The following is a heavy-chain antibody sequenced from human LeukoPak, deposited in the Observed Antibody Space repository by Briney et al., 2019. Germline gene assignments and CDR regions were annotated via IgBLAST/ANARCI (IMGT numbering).Heavy chain of an antibody. V-gene: IGHV1-18*01. CDR1: GYTFTSYG. CDR3: ARDLGDILTGYYSGENLDY. J-gene: IGHJ4*02. Sequence: ASVKVSCKASGYTFTSYGISWVRQAPGQGLEWMGWISAYNGNTNYAQKLQGRVTMTTDTSTSTAYMELRSLRSDDTAVYYCARDLGDILTGYYSGENLDYWGQGTLVTVTS. CDR2: ISAYNGNT. D-gene: IGHD3-9*01.